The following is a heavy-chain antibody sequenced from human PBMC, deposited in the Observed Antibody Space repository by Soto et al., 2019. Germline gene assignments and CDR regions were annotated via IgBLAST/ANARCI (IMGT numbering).Heavy chain of an antibody. J-gene: IGHJ3*02. Sequence: GASVKVSCKASGYTFTSYYMHWVRQAPGQGLEWMGIINPSGGSTSYAQKFQGRVTMTRDTSTSTVYMGLSSLRSEDTAVYYCARDSKPSYYDSSGSHGAFDIWGQGTMVTVSS. CDR2: INPSGGST. CDR1: GYTFTSYY. V-gene: IGHV1-46*01. D-gene: IGHD3-22*01. CDR3: ARDSKPSYYDSSGSHGAFDI.